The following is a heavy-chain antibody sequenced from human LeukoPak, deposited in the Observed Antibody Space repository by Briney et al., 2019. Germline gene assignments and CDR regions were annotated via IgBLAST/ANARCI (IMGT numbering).Heavy chain of an antibody. V-gene: IGHV3-7*01. Sequence: GGSLRLSCAASGFIFSNYQMSWVRQAPGKGLEWVANIKQDGSEKFYVDSVKGRFTISRDNAKNSLYLQMNSLRAEDTAVYYCATWGGFGPFDYWGQGTLVTVSS. D-gene: IGHD3-16*01. J-gene: IGHJ4*02. CDR3: ATWGGFGPFDY. CDR2: IKQDGSEK. CDR1: GFIFSNYQ.